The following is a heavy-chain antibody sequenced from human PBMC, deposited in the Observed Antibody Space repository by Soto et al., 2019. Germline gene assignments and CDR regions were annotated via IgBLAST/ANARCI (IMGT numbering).Heavy chain of an antibody. CDR1: GGSISSSSYY. CDR2: IYYAVNT. CDR3: AREGGRYCSGGSCQVDY. V-gene: IGHV4-39*02. Sequence: QLQLQESGPGLVKPSETLSLTCTVSGGSISSSSYYWGWIRQPPGKGLEWIGSIYYAVNTYYTPSLKFQVTISVDTSKNQFSLKLSSVTAADTSVYYCAREGGRYCSGGSCQVDYWGQGTLVTVSS. D-gene: IGHD2-15*01. J-gene: IGHJ4*02.